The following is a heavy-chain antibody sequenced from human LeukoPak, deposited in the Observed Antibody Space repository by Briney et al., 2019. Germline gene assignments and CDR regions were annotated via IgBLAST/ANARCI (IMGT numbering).Heavy chain of an antibody. J-gene: IGHJ6*02. CDR1: GFTFSTYW. CDR2: IKQEGSEK. V-gene: IGHV3-7*01. Sequence: GGSLRLSCAASGFTFSTYWMSWVRQAPGKGLEWVANIKQEGSEKYYVDSVKGRSTISRDNAKNSLYLQMNSLRAEDTAVYYCARAPITMVRGVISHYYYYGMDVWGQGTTVTVSS. CDR3: ARAPITMVRGVISHYYYYGMDV. D-gene: IGHD3-10*01.